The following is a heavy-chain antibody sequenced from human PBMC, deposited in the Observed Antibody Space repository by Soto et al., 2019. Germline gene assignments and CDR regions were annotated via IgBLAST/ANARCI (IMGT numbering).Heavy chain of an antibody. CDR3: ASPAYPYGDYYFDY. Sequence: QVQLVQSGAEVKKPGSSVKVSCKASGGTFSSYAISWVRQAPRQGLEWMGGIIPIFGTANYAQKFQGRVTITADESTSPAYMELSSLRSEDTAVYYFASPAYPYGDYYFDYCGQGTLVNVSS. J-gene: IGHJ4*02. V-gene: IGHV1-69*12. D-gene: IGHD4-17*01. CDR2: IIPIFGTA. CDR1: GGTFSSYA.